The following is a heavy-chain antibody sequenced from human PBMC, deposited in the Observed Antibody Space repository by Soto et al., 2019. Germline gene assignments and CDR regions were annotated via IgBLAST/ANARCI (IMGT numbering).Heavy chain of an antibody. J-gene: IGHJ5*02. CDR3: ARMATSGTLNWFDP. CDR2: MNPNSGNG. Sequence: GAPVKVSCKASGYAFSNSDISWVRQSTGQGLEWMGWMNPNSGNGGYAQKFQGRVTMTRDTSTSTAYMELSSLASDDTAIYYCARMATSGTLNWFDPWGQGTLVTVSS. V-gene: IGHV1-8*01. CDR1: GYAFSNSD.